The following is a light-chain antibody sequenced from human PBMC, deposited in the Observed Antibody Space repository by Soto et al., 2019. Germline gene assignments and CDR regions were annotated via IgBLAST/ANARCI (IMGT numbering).Light chain of an antibody. J-gene: IGLJ1*01. CDR3: AAWDDSLNGYV. V-gene: IGLV1-44*01. Sequence: QSALTQPPSASGTPGQRVTISCSGSSSKIGSNTVDWYQQLPGTAPKLLIYSNNQRPSGVPDRFSGSKSGTSASLAISGLQSEDEADYYCAAWDDSLNGYVFGTGTKVNVL. CDR1: SSKIGSNT. CDR2: SNN.